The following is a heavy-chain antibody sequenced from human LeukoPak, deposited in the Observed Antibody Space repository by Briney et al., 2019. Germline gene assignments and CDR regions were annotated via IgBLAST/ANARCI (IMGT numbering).Heavy chain of an antibody. D-gene: IGHD4-17*01. V-gene: IGHV3-23*01. CDR2: ISGSGGST. J-gene: IGHJ4*02. Sequence: PGGSLRLSCAASGFIFSSYAMSWVRQAPGKLLEWVSAISGSGGSTYYADSVKGRSTTSRDNSKNTLYLQMNRLRAEDTAVYYLASRDGDSGSPFDYWGQGTLVTVSS. CDR1: GFIFSSYA. CDR3: ASRDGDSGSPFDY.